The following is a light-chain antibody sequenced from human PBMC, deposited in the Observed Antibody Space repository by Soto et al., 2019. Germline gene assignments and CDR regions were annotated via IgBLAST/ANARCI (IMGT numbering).Light chain of an antibody. CDR2: DVN. CDR1: SSDVGSYNR. V-gene: IGLV2-18*02. CDR3: SSYTISSTYV. Sequence: QSVLTQPPSVSGSPGHSVAISCTGTSSDVGSYNRVSWYQQPPGTAPKLMIYDVNNRPSGVPDRFSGSKSGNTASLAISGLQAEDEADYYCSSYTISSTYVFGTGTKVTVL. J-gene: IGLJ1*01.